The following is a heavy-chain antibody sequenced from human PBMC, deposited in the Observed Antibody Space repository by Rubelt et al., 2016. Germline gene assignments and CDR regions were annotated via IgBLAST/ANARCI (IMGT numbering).Heavy chain of an antibody. CDR2: IDPSDSYT. CDR3: ARHPCSGGSCYYYGMDV. Sequence: EWMGRIDPSDSYTNYSPSFQGHVTISADTSISTAYLQWSSLKASDTAMYYCARHPCSGGSCYYYGMDVWGQGTTVTVSS. D-gene: IGHD2-15*01. V-gene: IGHV5-10-1*01. J-gene: IGHJ6*02.